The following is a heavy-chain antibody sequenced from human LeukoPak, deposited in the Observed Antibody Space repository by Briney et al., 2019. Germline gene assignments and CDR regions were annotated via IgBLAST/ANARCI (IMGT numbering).Heavy chain of an antibody. D-gene: IGHD4-17*01. V-gene: IGHV1-69*05. CDR1: GGTFSSYA. CDR2: IIPIFGTA. CDR3: ARRAQHITVTPDAYYYYYYMDV. J-gene: IGHJ6*03. Sequence: SVKVSCKASGGTFSSYAISWVRQAPGQGLEWMGRIIPIFGTANYAQKFQGRVTITTDESTSTAYMELSSLRSEDTAVYYCARRAQHITVTPDAYYYYYYMDVWGKGTTVTVSS.